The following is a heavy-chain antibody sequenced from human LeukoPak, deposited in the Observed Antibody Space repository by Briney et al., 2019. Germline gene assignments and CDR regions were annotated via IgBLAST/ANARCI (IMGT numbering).Heavy chain of an antibody. CDR2: IIPIFGIA. Sequence: GSSVKVSCKASGGTFSSYAIGWVRQAPGQGLEWMGRIIPIFGIANYAQKFQGRVTITADKSTSTAYMELSSLRSEDTAVYYCARGSDTAMDPDWYFDLWGRGTLVTVSS. CDR1: GGTFSSYA. V-gene: IGHV1-69*04. J-gene: IGHJ2*01. D-gene: IGHD5-18*01. CDR3: ARGSDTAMDPDWYFDL.